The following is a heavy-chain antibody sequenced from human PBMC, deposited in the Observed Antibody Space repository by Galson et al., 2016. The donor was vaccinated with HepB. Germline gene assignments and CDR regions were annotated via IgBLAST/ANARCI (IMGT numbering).Heavy chain of an antibody. D-gene: IGHD6-19*01. J-gene: IGHJ4*02. Sequence: SLRLSCAASGFTLNSFAMSWVRQAPGKGLEWVSAINGGSAHYVDSVQGRFTISRDTSKNTLYLEMNSLRAEDTAIYYCARAFRYGTGWYGRNDCWGQGTLVTVSS. V-gene: IGHV3-23*01. CDR1: GFTLNSFA. CDR2: INGGSA. CDR3: ARAFRYGTGWYGRNDC.